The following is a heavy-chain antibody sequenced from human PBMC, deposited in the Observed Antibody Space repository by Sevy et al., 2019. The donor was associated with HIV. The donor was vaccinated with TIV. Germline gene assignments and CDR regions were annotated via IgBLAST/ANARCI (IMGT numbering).Heavy chain of an antibody. D-gene: IGHD3-3*01. CDR1: GFTFSSYD. V-gene: IGHV3-13*01. J-gene: IGHJ6*02. Sequence: GGSLRLSCAASGFTFSSYDMHWVRQATGKGLEWVSAIGTAGDTYYPGSVKGRFTNSREKAKNALYLQMNSLRAGDTAVYYCARAWPVDYDFWRTKYYYYGMDVWGQGTTVTVSS. CDR3: ARAWPVDYDFWRTKYYYYGMDV. CDR2: IGTAGDT.